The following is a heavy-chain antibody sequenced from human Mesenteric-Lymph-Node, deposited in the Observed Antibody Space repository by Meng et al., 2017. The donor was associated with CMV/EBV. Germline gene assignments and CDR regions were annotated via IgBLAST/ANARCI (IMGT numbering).Heavy chain of an antibody. J-gene: IGHJ4*02. CDR2: INHSGAT. CDR1: GGSLTNYY. V-gene: IGHV4-34*01. D-gene: IGHD3-3*01. CDR3: ARADPRPNYDFWSGYYPAPYYFDY. Sequence: SETLSLTCAVYGGSLTNYYWSWIRQPPGRGLEWIGEINHSGATRHNPSLKSRVTISVDTSKNQFSLKLSSVTAADTAVYYCARADPRPNYDFWSGYYPAPYYFDYWGQGTLVTVSS.